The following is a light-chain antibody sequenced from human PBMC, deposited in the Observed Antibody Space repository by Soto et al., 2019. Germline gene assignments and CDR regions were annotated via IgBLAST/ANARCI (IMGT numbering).Light chain of an antibody. CDR1: SSNIGTKT. CDR2: SDN. V-gene: IGLV1-44*01. J-gene: IGLJ3*02. Sequence: QSVLTQPTSASGTPGQTVTISCSGSSSNIGTKTVNWYQHLPGTAPKLLIFSDNQRPSGVPDRFSGSKSGTSASLAISGLQSEDEADYYCAAWDDSLNGRLFGGGTKLTVL. CDR3: AAWDDSLNGRL.